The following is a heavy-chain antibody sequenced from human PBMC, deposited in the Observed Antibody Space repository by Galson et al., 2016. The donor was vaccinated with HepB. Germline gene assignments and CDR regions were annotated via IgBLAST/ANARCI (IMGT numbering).Heavy chain of an antibody. J-gene: IGHJ4*02. D-gene: IGHD3-10*01. CDR3: ARDRGSYSPFDY. CDR2: INWSGDST. CDR1: GFTFDDYG. V-gene: IGHV3-20*04. Sequence: SLRLSCAVSGFTFDDYGMTWVRQAPGKGLEWASGINWSGDSTAYADSVKGRFTISRDNAKNSLYLQMNSLRDEDTAVYYCARDRGSYSPFDYWGQGTLVTVSS.